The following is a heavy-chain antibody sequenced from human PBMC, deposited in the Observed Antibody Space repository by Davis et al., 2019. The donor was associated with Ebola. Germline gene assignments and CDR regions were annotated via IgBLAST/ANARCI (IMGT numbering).Heavy chain of an antibody. J-gene: IGHJ4*02. CDR2: ISSNGGST. D-gene: IGHD5-24*01. Sequence: GESLKISCSASGFTFSSYAMHWVRQAPGKGLEYVSAISSNGGSTYYADSVKGRFTISRDNSKNTLYLQMSSLRAEDTAVYYCVKEEMAPQMGIWNYWGQGTLVTVSS. V-gene: IGHV3-64D*06. CDR1: GFTFSSYA. CDR3: VKEEMAPQMGIWNY.